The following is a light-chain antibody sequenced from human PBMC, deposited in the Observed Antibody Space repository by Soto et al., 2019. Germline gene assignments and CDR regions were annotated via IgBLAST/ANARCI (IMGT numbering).Light chain of an antibody. CDR3: QQYGNSPQIT. CDR1: QSVSSY. J-gene: IGKJ5*01. V-gene: IGKV3D-20*01. Sequence: IVLTQSPATLSLPPGERATLSCGASQSVSSYLAWYQQKPGLAPRLVIYDSSIRATGIPDRFSGSGSGTDFTLTISRLEPEDFAMYFCQQYGNSPQITFGQGTRLEIK. CDR2: DSS.